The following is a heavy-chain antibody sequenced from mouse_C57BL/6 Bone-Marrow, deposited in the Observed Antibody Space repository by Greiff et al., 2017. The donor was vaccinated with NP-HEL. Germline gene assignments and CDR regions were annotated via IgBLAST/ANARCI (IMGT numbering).Heavy chain of an antibody. V-gene: IGHV1-7*01. J-gene: IGHJ2*01. D-gene: IGHD1-1*01. CDR3: ARGDYSGSSFFDY. CDR1: GYTFTSYW. CDR2: INPSSGYT. Sequence: QVQLQQSGAELAKPGASVKLSCKASGYTFTSYWMHWVKQRPGQGLEWIGYINPSSGYTKYNQKFEDKATLTADKSSSTAYMQLSSLTSEDSAVYYCARGDYSGSSFFDYWGQGTTLTVSS.